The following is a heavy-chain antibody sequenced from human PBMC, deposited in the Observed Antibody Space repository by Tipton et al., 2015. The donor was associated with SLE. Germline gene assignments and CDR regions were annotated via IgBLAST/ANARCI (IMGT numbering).Heavy chain of an antibody. D-gene: IGHD3-22*01. CDR1: GGSISSSNYY. Sequence: TLSLTCLVSGGSISSSNYYWGWIRQPPGKGLEYIGSIYSSGSTYYKPSLKSRLTISMDTPKNQFSLKLTSVTAADTAVYYCANYYDSSGYYNTERHFDSWGQGTLVTVSS. V-gene: IGHV4-39*01. J-gene: IGHJ4*02. CDR2: IYSSGST. CDR3: ANYYDSSGYYNTERHFDS.